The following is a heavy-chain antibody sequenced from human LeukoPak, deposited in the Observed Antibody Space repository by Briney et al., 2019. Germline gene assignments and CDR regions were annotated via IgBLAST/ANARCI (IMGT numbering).Heavy chain of an antibody. CDR1: GFTFSSYA. D-gene: IGHD4-17*01. V-gene: IGHV3-23*01. CDR2: ISGSGGST. Sequence: GVSLRLSCAASGFTFSSYAMNWVRQAPGKGLEWVSSISGSGGSTYYADSVKGRFTISRDNSKNTLYLQMNSLRAEDTAVYYCAKYRYGDYAHNFGYWGQGTLVTVSS. CDR3: AKYRYGDYAHNFGY. J-gene: IGHJ4*02.